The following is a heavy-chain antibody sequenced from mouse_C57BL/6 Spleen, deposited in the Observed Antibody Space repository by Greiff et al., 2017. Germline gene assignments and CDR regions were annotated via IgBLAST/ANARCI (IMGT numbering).Heavy chain of an antibody. V-gene: IGHV1-42*01. CDR2: INPSTGGT. CDR1: GYSFTGYY. J-gene: IGHJ2*01. Sequence: EVQLQQSGPELVKPGASVKISCKASGYSFTGYYMNWVKQSPEKSLEWIGEINPSTGGTTYNQKFKAKATLTVDKSSSTAYMQLKSLTSEDSAVYYCARGETFYYPDYWGQGTTLTVSS. D-gene: IGHD1-1*01. CDR3: ARGETFYYPDY.